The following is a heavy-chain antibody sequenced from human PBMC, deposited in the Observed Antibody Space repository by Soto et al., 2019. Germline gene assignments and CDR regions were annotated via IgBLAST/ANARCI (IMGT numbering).Heavy chain of an antibody. CDR2: IYYSGST. CDR3: ARDRRSGSYYGSNFDY. CDR1: GGSISSSSYY. J-gene: IGHJ4*02. Sequence: SETLSLTCTVSGGSISSSSYYWGWIRQPPGKGLEWIGSIYYSGSTYYNPSLKSRVTISVDTSKNQFSLKLSSVTAADTAVYYCARDRRSGSYYGSNFDYWGPGTLVTVSS. V-gene: IGHV4-39*01. D-gene: IGHD3-10*01.